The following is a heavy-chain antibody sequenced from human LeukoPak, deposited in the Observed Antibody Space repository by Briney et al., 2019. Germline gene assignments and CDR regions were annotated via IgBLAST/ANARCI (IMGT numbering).Heavy chain of an antibody. CDR1: GFTFSSYA. D-gene: IGHD2-15*01. V-gene: IGHV3-30-3*01. Sequence: PGGSLRLSCAASGFTFSSYAMHWVRQAPGKGLEWVAVISYDGSNKYYADSVKGRFTISRDNAKNSLYLQMNSLRAEDTAVYYCAREEDCSGGSCYFQDYGMDVWGQGTTVTVSS. CDR3: AREEDCSGGSCYFQDYGMDV. CDR2: ISYDGSNK. J-gene: IGHJ6*02.